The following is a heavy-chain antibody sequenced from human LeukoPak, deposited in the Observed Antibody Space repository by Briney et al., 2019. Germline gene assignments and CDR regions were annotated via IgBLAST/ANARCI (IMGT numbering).Heavy chain of an antibody. D-gene: IGHD2-21*02. CDR1: GYTFTSYD. CDR2: MNPNSGNT. J-gene: IGHJ5*02. V-gene: IGHV1-8*02. CDR3: ARSIVAVTTAYNWFDP. Sequence: ASVKVSCKASGYTFTSYDINWVRQATGQGLEWMGWMNPNSGNTGYAQKFQGRVTMTTDTSTSTAYMELRSLRSDDTAMYYCARSIVAVTTAYNWFDPWGQGTLVTVSS.